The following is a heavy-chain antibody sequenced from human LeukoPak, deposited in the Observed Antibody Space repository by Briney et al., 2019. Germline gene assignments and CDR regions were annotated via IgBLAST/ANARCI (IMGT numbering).Heavy chain of an antibody. CDR2: IHYSGST. D-gene: IGHD3-3*01. V-gene: IGHV4-59*01. CDR1: GGSISGYY. J-gene: IGHJ4*02. Sequence: SETLSLTCTVSGGSISGYYWSWIRRPPGKGLEFIGYIHYSGSTSYNPSLKSRVTISVDTSKNQFSLQLSSVTAADTAVYYCARFGVYSFAYWGQGTLVTVSS. CDR3: ARFGVYSFAY.